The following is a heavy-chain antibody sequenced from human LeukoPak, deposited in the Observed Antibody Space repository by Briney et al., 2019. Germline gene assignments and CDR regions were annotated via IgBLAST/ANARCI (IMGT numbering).Heavy chain of an antibody. CDR2: ISSSGSYI. CDR3: ARDSGYSYGFPFDY. V-gene: IGHV3-21*01. J-gene: IGHJ4*02. D-gene: IGHD5-18*01. CDR1: GFTFSSYS. Sequence: GGSLRLSCAASGFTFSSYSMNWVRQAPGKGLEWVSSISSSGSYIYYADSVKGRFTISRDNAKNSLYLQMNSLRAEDTAVYYCARDSGYSYGFPFDYWGQGTLVTVSS.